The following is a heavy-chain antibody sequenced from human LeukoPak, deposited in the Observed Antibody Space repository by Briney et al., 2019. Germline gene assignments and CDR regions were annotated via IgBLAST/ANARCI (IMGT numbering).Heavy chain of an antibody. J-gene: IGHJ6*03. D-gene: IGHD5-12*01. CDR3: ARANYYYYMDV. CDR2: INHSGST. CDR1: GGSFSGYY. V-gene: IGHV4-34*01. Sequence: SETLSLTCAVYGGSFSGYYWSRIRQPPGKGLEWIGEINHSGSTNYNPSLKSRVTISVDTSKNRFSLKLSSVTAADTAVYYCARANYYYYMDVWGKGTTVTVSS.